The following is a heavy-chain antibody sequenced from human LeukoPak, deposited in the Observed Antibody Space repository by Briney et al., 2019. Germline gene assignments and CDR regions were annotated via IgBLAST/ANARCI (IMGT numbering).Heavy chain of an antibody. J-gene: IGHJ4*02. CDR1: GGTFSSYS. D-gene: IGHD6-19*01. V-gene: IGHV3-21*01. Sequence: GGSLRLFCAASGGTFSSYSMNWVRQAPGKGLEWVSSISSSSSYIYYADSVKGRFTISRDNAKNSLYLQMNSLRAEDTAVYYCARDNPHIAVTDYWGQGTLVTVSS. CDR2: ISSSSSYI. CDR3: ARDNPHIAVTDY.